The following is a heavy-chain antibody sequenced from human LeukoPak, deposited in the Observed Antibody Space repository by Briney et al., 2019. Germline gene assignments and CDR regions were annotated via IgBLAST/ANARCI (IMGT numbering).Heavy chain of an antibody. CDR3: TRGRETALDY. Sequence: PSETLSLTCTVSDVSISGYYWSWIRQPAGKGLEWIGRIYTSGSTSYNPSLKSRVTMSVDTSKNQFSLKLTSVTAADTAMYYCTRGRETALDYWGQGTLVTVSS. CDR1: DVSISGYY. J-gene: IGHJ4*02. V-gene: IGHV4-4*07. D-gene: IGHD1-14*01. CDR2: IYTSGST.